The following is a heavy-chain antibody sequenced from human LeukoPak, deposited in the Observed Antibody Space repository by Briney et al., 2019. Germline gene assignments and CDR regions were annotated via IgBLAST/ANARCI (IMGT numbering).Heavy chain of an antibody. V-gene: IGHV4-38-2*01. Sequence: SETLSLTCAVSGYSISSGYYWGWIRQPPGKGLGWIGSIYHSGSTYYNPSLKSRVTISVDTSKNQFSLKLSSVTAADTAVYYCARHTTVTTGYRYLDYWGQGTLVTVSS. CDR3: ARHTTVTTGYRYLDY. CDR2: IYHSGST. J-gene: IGHJ4*02. CDR1: GYSISSGYY. D-gene: IGHD4-17*01.